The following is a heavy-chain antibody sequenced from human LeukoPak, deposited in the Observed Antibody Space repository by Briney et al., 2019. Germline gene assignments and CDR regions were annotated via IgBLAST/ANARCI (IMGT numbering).Heavy chain of an antibody. CDR2: MQYDGSNK. CDR3: AKGDSD. Sequence: GGSLRLSCAASGFTFTKYGMHWVRQAPGKGLEWVAFMQYDGSNKYYSDSVKGRFTISRDNSKNTLYLQMNSLRIEDTAVYYCAKGDSDWGQGTLVTVSS. V-gene: IGHV3-30*02. J-gene: IGHJ4*02. CDR1: GFTFTKYG. D-gene: IGHD2-21*01.